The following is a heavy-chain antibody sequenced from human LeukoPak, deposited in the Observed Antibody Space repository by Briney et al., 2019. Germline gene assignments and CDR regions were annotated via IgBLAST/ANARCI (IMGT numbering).Heavy chain of an antibody. D-gene: IGHD5-18*01. V-gene: IGHV4-30-2*01. CDR3: ARGPGYSYGYYFDY. Sequence: SETLSLTCPVSGGSISSGGYSWSWIRQPPGKGLEWIGYIYHSGSTYYNPSLKSRVTISVDRSKNQFSLKLSSVTAADTAVYYCARGPGYSYGYYFDYWGQGTLVTVSS. CDR1: GGSISSGGYS. CDR2: IYHSGST. J-gene: IGHJ4*02.